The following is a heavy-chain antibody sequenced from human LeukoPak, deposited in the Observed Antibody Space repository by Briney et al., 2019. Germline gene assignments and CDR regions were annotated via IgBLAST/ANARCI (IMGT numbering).Heavy chain of an antibody. J-gene: IGHJ4*02. CDR1: GFTFSSYG. CDR2: IWYDGSNK. CDR3: ARGDDEANWGSSDY. V-gene: IGHV3-33*01. D-gene: IGHD7-27*01. Sequence: GGSLRLSCAASGFTFSSYGMHWVRQAPGKGLEGVAVIWYDGSNKYYADSVKGRFTISRDNSKNTLYLQMNSLRAEDTAVYYCARGDDEANWGSSDYWGQGTLVTVSS.